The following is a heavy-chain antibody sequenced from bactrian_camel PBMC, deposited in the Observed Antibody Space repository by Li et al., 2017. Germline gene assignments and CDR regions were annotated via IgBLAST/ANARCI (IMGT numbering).Heavy chain of an antibody. CDR3: ATSHYGSSWSDDDFAY. CDR1: GYAFSSYY. CDR2: INGGST. Sequence: QLVESGGGLVQPGGSLRLSCETYGYAFSSYYMSWVRQTPGKGLDWVSGINGGSTYYADSVKGRFTISRDNAANALYLQMNNLKTDDTAVYYCATSHYGSSWSDDDFAYWGQGTQVTVS. D-gene: IGHD6*01. V-gene: IGHV3S28*01. J-gene: IGHJ6*01.